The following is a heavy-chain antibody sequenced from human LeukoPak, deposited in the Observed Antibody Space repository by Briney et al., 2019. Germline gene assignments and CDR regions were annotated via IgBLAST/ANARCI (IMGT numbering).Heavy chain of an antibody. CDR2: VYHSGNT. J-gene: IGHJ6*03. CDR1: GGSFSGYY. V-gene: IGHV4-34*09. CDR3: ASGKGREGSYYYNMHV. Sequence: SETLSLTCAVYGGSFSGYYWSWIRQQPGRGLEWIGFVYHSGNTKYNPSLESRITLSIDTSKNQFSLKVNSVTAADTAVYYCASGKGREGSYYYNMHVWGKGTTVTVSS. D-gene: IGHD1-14*01.